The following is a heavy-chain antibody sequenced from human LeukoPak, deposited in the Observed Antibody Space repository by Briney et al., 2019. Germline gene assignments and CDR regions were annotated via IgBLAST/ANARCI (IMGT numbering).Heavy chain of an antibody. CDR1: GGSFSGYY. D-gene: IGHD3-9*01. CDR2: INHSGST. J-gene: IGHJ4*02. CDR3: ARGDDILTGYYNY. V-gene: IGHV4-34*01. Sequence: SETLSLTCAVYGGSFSGYYWSWIRQPPGKGLEWIGEINHSGSTNYNPSLKSRVTISVDTSKNQFSLKLSSVTAADTAVYYCARGDDILTGYYNYWGQGTLVTVSS.